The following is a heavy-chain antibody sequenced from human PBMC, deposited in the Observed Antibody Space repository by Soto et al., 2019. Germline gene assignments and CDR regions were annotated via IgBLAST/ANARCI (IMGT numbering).Heavy chain of an antibody. D-gene: IGHD3-22*01. V-gene: IGHV3-53*01. J-gene: IGHJ4*02. Sequence: EVQLVESGGGLIQPGGSLRLSCAASGFTVSSNYMSWVRQAPGKGLEWVSVIYSGGSTYYADSVKGRLTISRDNSKNPLYLQMNSLRAEDTAVYYCARNYYDSGGGFDYWGQGTLVTVSS. CDR2: IYSGGST. CDR3: ARNYYDSGGGFDY. CDR1: GFTVSSNY.